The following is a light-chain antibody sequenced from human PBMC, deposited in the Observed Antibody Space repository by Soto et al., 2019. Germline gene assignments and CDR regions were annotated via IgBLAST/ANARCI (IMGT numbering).Light chain of an antibody. V-gene: IGKV3-20*01. CDR1: QSVSSSY. Sequence: EIVLTQSPGTLSLSPGERATLSCRASQSVSSSYLAWYQQKPGQAPRLLIYGASRRATGIPDRFSGSGSGTDFTVTISRLVPEDYAVYYCQQYGSSPVFGQGTKLEIK. J-gene: IGKJ2*01. CDR2: GAS. CDR3: QQYGSSPV.